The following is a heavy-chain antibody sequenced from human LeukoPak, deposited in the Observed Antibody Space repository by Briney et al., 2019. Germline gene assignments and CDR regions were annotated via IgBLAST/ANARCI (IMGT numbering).Heavy chain of an antibody. Sequence: ASVKVSCKASGYTFTGYYMHWVRQAPGQGLEWMGRINPNSGGTNYAQKFQGRVTMTRDTSISTAYMELSGLRSDGTAVYYCARGPFVYNWNDGDAFDIWGQGTMVTVSS. D-gene: IGHD1-20*01. CDR3: ARGPFVYNWNDGDAFDI. CDR2: INPNSGGT. CDR1: GYTFTGYY. J-gene: IGHJ3*02. V-gene: IGHV1-2*06.